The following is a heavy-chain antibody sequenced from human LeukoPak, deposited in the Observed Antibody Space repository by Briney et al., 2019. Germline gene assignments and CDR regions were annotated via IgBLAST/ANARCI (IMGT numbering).Heavy chain of an antibody. CDR1: GDSVSSNSAG. CDR3: ARGVTYYYVS. V-gene: IGHV6-1*01. CDR2: TYYRSKWYY. Sequence: SQTLSLTCAISGDSVSSNSAGWNWIRQSPSRGLEWLGRTYYRSKWYYGYAESVKSRITINPDTSKNQFSLQLNSVTPEDTAVYFCARGVTYYYVSWGQGTLVTVSS. D-gene: IGHD3-10*02. J-gene: IGHJ5*02.